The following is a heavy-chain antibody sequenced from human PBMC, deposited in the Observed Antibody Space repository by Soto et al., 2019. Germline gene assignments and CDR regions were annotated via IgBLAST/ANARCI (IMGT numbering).Heavy chain of an antibody. CDR1: GYTFTSYG. CDR3: ARDSISWYDPLFDY. CDR2: ISAYNGNT. Sequence: ASVKVSCKASGYTFTSYGISWVRQAPGQGLEWMGWISAYNGNTNYAQKLQGRVTMTTDTSTSTAYMELRSLRSDDTAVYYCARDSISWYDPLFDYWGQGTLVTVSS. D-gene: IGHD6-13*01. J-gene: IGHJ4*02. V-gene: IGHV1-18*01.